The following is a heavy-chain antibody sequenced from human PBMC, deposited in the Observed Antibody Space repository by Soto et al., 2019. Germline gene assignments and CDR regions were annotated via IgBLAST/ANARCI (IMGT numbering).Heavy chain of an antibody. V-gene: IGHV4-39*01. CDR3: ARGFPPVVTVDY. CDR1: GGSLSSSSYY. CDR2: IYYSGST. Sequence: QLQLQESGPGLVKPSETLSLTCTVSGGSLSSSSYYWGWIRKPPGKGLEWIGSIYYSGSTYYNPSLKSLFTVSVYTSKNRFSLRLSSVTAADTAVYYCARGFPPVVTVDYWGQGTLVTVSS. J-gene: IGHJ4*02. D-gene: IGHD2-15*01.